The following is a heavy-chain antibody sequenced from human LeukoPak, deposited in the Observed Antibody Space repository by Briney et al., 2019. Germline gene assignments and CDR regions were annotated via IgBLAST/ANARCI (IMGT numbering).Heavy chain of an antibody. CDR1: GFTFGDYY. V-gene: IGHV3-11*01. J-gene: IGHJ4*02. CDR2: ISSSVTTV. D-gene: IGHD1-26*01. CDR3: VRSYSANDSFDY. Sequence: GGSLRLSCAASGFTFGDYYMNWIRQAPGKGREWVSYISSSVTTVRYADSVKGRFTISRDNAKNSLYLQMSSLRANDTALYYCVRSYSANDSFDYWGQGTLVTVSS.